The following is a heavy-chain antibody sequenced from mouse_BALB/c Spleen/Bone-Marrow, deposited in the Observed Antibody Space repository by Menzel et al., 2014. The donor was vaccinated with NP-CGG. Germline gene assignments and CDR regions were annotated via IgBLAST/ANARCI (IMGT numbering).Heavy chain of an antibody. Sequence: QVQLQQSGAELVKSGAPVKLSCKTSGYTFTSYWMSWVKQRPGRGLEWIGRIDPSDGETHYNQKFKDKATLTVDKSSSTAYIQLSSLTSEDSAVYYCARDYGYYFDYWGQGTTLTVSS. J-gene: IGHJ2*01. V-gene: IGHV1-69*02. CDR2: IDPSDGET. D-gene: IGHD1-2*01. CDR3: ARDYGYYFDY. CDR1: GYTFTSYW.